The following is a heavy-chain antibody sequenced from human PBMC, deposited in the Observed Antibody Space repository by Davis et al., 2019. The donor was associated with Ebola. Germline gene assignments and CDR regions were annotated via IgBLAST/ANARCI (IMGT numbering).Heavy chain of an antibody. V-gene: IGHV3-7*03. CDR2: IKQDGSEK. D-gene: IGHD5-12*01. Sequence: GGSLRLSCAASGFTFSRYWMSWVRQAPGKGLEWVANIKQDGSEKYYVDSVKGRFTIPRDNAKNSLYLQMNSLRAEDNAVDYCAREGWLRWTYYHYGMDVWGQGTTVTVSS. CDR3: AREGWLRWTYYHYGMDV. J-gene: IGHJ6*02. CDR1: GFTFSRYW.